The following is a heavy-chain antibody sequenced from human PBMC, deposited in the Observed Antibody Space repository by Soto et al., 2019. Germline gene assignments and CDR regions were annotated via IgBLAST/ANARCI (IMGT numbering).Heavy chain of an antibody. CDR2: FDPEDGET. CDR1: GYTLTELS. J-gene: IGHJ4*02. Sequence: ASVKVSCKVSGYTLTELSMHWVRRAPGKGLEWMGGFDPEDGETIYAQKFQGRVTMTEDTSTDTAYMELSSLRSEDTAVYYCATLDTTYSTIFHWGQGTLVTVSS. V-gene: IGHV1-24*01. CDR3: ATLDTTYSTIFH. D-gene: IGHD6-13*01.